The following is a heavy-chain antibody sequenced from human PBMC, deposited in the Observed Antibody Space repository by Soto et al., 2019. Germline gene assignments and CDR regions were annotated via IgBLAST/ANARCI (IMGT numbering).Heavy chain of an antibody. CDR3: ARGVGSSWFDP. D-gene: IGHD6-25*01. Sequence: AXVKVSCKASGCTFSYRNMHWVRQAPGQGLEWMAWINPGSGGTDYAQKFQGRVTMTRDTSISTAYMELSSLTSDDTAVYYCARGVGSSWFDPWGQGTLVTVSS. J-gene: IGHJ5*02. CDR2: INPGSGGT. CDR1: GCTFSYRN. V-gene: IGHV1-2*02.